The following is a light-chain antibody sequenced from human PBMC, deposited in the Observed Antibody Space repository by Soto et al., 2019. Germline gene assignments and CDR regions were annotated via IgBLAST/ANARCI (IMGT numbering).Light chain of an antibody. J-gene: IGLJ3*02. CDR3: DSYTSTSSWV. CDR1: RSDVGGYNY. V-gene: IGLV2-14*01. Sequence: QSALTQPASVSGSPGQSITISCTGTRSDVGGYNYFSWYQQHPGKAPKLMIYEVGNRPSGVSNRFSGSKSGNTASLTISGLQAEDEADYYCDSYTSTSSWVFGGGTKLTVL. CDR2: EVG.